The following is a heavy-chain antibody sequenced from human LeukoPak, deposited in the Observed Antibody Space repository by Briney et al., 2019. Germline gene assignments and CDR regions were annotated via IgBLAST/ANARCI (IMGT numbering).Heavy chain of an antibody. Sequence: GGSLSLSCAASGFTFLSSPMSWVRQAPGKGLAWVSAISNNGGYTYYADSLQGRLTIPIHNSKHTLGLQINSLSAEETAVYYCAKQLGYCSDGSCYFPYWGQGTLVTVSS. D-gene: IGHD2-15*01. V-gene: IGHV3-23*01. CDR3: AKQLGYCSDGSCYFPY. CDR1: GFTFLSSP. CDR2: ISNNGGYT. J-gene: IGHJ4*02.